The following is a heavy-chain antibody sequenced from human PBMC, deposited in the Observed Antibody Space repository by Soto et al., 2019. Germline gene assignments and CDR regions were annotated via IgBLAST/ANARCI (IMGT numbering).Heavy chain of an antibody. V-gene: IGHV3-9*01. CDR3: AKVSTTHTFGPLDP. Sequence: EVQLVESGGGLVQPGRSVRLSCAASGFTFDDYGMHWVRQAPGKGLEWVSGISWNSGSIGYEDSVKGRFIISRDNAKNSVYLQMNNLRPEDTAFYFCAKVSTTHTFGPLDPWGQGTLVTVSS. CDR1: GFTFDDYG. D-gene: IGHD1-1*01. CDR2: ISWNSGSI. J-gene: IGHJ5*02.